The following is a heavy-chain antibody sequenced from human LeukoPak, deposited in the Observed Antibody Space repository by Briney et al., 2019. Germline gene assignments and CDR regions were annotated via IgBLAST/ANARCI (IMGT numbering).Heavy chain of an antibody. D-gene: IGHD1-26*01. J-gene: IGHJ4*01. Sequence: GGSLRLSCAASGFTFSSYSMNWVRQAPGEGLEWVAYIQYDGSNEQFADSMKGRFTISRDNSKNTLYLQMNSLRAEDTAVYYCAKDRVGALLYFDFWGQEPWSPSP. CDR3: AKDRVGALLYFDF. CDR1: GFTFSSYS. V-gene: IGHV3-30*02. CDR2: IQYDGSNE.